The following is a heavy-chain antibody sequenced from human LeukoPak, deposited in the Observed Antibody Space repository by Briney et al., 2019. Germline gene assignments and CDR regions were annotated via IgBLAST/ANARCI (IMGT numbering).Heavy chain of an antibody. CDR1: GFTFSSYA. J-gene: IGHJ4*02. D-gene: IGHD6-6*01. Sequence: GGSLRLSCAASGFTFSSYAMSRVRQAPGKGLEWVAVIWYDGSNKYYADSVKGRFTISRDNSKNTLYLQMNSLRAEDTAVYYCAVMGGEHLVLDYWGQGTLVTVSS. CDR3: AVMGGEHLVLDY. CDR2: IWYDGSNK. V-gene: IGHV3-33*08.